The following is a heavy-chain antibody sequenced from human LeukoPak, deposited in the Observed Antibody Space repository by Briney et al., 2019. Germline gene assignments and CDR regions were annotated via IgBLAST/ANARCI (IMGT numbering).Heavy chain of an antibody. V-gene: IGHV3-23*01. CDR3: AKFRLVVVVVPADFDY. D-gene: IGHD2-2*01. CDR2: ISGSGGST. Sequence: GGSLRLSCAASGFTFSSYGMHWVRQAPGKGLEWVSAISGSGGSTYYADSVKGRFTISRDNSKNTLYLQMNSLRAEDTAVYYCAKFRLVVVVVPADFDYWGQGTLVTVSS. J-gene: IGHJ4*02. CDR1: GFTFSSYG.